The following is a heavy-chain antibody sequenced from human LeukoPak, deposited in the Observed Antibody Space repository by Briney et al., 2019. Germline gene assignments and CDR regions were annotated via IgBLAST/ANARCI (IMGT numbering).Heavy chain of an antibody. J-gene: IGHJ4*02. CDR2: IYYSGST. V-gene: IGHV4-59*01. Sequence: SETLSLTCAVPHGSINSYYWSWIRQPPGKGLEWIGYIYYSGSTNYNPSLKSRVTISLDTSKNQLSLKLSSVTAADTAVYFCARRGYFDGTGLDHWRQGTLVTVSS. D-gene: IGHD3-22*01. CDR1: HGSINSYY. CDR3: ARRGYFDGTGLDH.